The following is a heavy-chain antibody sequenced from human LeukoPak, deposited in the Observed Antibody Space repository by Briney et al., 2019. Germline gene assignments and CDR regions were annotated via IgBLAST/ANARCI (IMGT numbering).Heavy chain of an antibody. D-gene: IGHD3-22*01. J-gene: IGHJ4*02. CDR3: ATGGHVRVYDSSAYYGHY. Sequence: GASVKLSCKASGYTFTSYYMYWVRQAPGQGLEWMGIINPNRGSTSYAQKFQGRVTMTRDMSTSTVYMELSSLRSEDTAVYYCATGGHVRVYDSSAYYGHYWGQGTLVTVSS. CDR1: GYTFTSYY. V-gene: IGHV1-46*01. CDR2: INPNRGST.